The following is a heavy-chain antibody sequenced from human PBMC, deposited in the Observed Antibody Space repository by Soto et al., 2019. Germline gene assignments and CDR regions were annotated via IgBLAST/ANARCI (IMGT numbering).Heavy chain of an antibody. CDR3: ARGGYSSSYRLDY. V-gene: IGHV1-69*01. CDR2: IFPFIATT. Sequence: QVQMVQSGAEVKKPGSSVKVSCKASGGTFSSYEINWVRQAPGQGLEWMGGIFPFIATTNYAEKFQGRVTITADESTSTVYMELSSLRSDDTAVYYCARGGYSSSYRLDYWGQGTLVTVSP. CDR1: GGTFSSYE. D-gene: IGHD6-6*01. J-gene: IGHJ4*02.